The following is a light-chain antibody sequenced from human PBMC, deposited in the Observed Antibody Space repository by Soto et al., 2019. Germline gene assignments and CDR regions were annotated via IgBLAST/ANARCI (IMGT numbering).Light chain of an antibody. CDR2: GAS. CDR1: QSVSSTY. Sequence: EIVLTQSPGTLSLSPGEIATLSCSARQSVSSTYLAWYQQKPRQAPRLLIYGASSRATGIPDRFSGSGFGTDFTLSISRLEPEDFAVYYCQQYDNSPFTFGPGTKVDIK. V-gene: IGKV3-20*01. J-gene: IGKJ3*01. CDR3: QQYDNSPFT.